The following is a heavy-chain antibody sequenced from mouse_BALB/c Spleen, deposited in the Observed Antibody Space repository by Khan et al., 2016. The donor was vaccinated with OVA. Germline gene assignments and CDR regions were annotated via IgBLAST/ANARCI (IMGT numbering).Heavy chain of an antibody. CDR3: GRNGVFHYCGYGGMQY. J-gene: IGHJ4*01. Sequence: QVQLKQSGPGLVQPSQNLSITCTVSGFSLTDFGVHWVRLSPGKALEWLGVIWSGGNTDYNAAFISRLSITKDNSKSQIFFKMNGPQADDTAVDDGGRNGVFHYCGYGGMQYWGQGTSVTVSS. D-gene: IGHD1-2*01. CDR1: GFSLTDFG. CDR2: IWSGGNT. V-gene: IGHV2-4-1*01.